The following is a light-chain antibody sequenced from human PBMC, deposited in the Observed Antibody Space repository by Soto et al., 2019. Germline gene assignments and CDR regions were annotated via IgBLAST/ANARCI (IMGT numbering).Light chain of an antibody. Sequence: EIVMSLSPATLSVNPGERVTLSCRASETVSSNLAWYQQKPGQAPRLLIYGASTRATGIPARFSGSGSGIDLTLTISSLEPEDFAVYYCQQYGSSPPITFGQRTRPEIK. J-gene: IGKJ5*01. CDR2: GAS. V-gene: IGKV3-15*01. CDR1: ETVSSN. CDR3: QQYGSSPPIT.